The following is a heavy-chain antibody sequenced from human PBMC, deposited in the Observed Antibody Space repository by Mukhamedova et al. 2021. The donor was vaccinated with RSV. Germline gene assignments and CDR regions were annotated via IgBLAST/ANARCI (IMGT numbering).Heavy chain of an antibody. CDR2: IRSRPFGGTT. CDR3: ARGGQCLLYYFDS. J-gene: IGHJ4*02. Sequence: VGLIRSRPFGGTTEYAASVKDRFIISRDDSEGIVYLQMNSLKSEDTAVYFCARGGQCLLYYFDSWGQGTLVTVSS. V-gene: IGHV3-49*02. D-gene: IGHD5/OR15-5a*01.